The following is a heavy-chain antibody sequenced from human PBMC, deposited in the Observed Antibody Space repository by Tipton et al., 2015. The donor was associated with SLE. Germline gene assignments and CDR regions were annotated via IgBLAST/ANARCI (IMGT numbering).Heavy chain of an antibody. Sequence: TLSLTCTVSGGSISSYYWSWIRQPPGKGLEWIGEINHSGSTNYNPSLKSRVTISVDTSKNQFSLKLSSVTAADTAVYYCARSHSSGRDYYYYMDVWGNGTTVTVS. D-gene: IGHD6-19*01. V-gene: IGHV4-34*01. CDR2: INHSGST. CDR3: ARSHSSGRDYYYYMDV. J-gene: IGHJ6*03. CDR1: GGSISSYY.